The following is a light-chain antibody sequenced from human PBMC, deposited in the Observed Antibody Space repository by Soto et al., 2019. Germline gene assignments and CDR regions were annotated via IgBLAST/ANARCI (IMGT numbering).Light chain of an antibody. V-gene: IGLV2-14*01. Sequence: QSALTQPASVSGSPGQSITISCTGTSSDVGGYNYVSWYQQYPGKAPKLMIYEVSSRPSGVSDRFSGSKSGNTASLTISGLQAEDEGDYYCYSYTNSSTVVFGGGTQLTVL. J-gene: IGLJ2*01. CDR1: SSDVGGYNY. CDR3: YSYTNSSTVV. CDR2: EVS.